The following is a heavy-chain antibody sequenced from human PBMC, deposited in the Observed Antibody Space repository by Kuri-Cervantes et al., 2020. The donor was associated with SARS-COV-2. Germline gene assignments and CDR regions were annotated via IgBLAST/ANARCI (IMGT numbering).Heavy chain of an antibody. D-gene: IGHD3-22*01. J-gene: IGHJ3*02. CDR3: ARSTPSRRLVVISQGGAFDI. V-gene: IGHV1-2*04. CDR1: GYTFSGGYY. CDR2: INPNSGGT. Sequence: ASVKVSCKASGYTFSGGYYMYWVRQAPGQGLEWMGCINPNSGGTNYAQKFQGWVTMTRDTSISTVYRELSRLRSDDTAVYYCARSTPSRRLVVISQGGAFDIWGQGTMVTVSS.